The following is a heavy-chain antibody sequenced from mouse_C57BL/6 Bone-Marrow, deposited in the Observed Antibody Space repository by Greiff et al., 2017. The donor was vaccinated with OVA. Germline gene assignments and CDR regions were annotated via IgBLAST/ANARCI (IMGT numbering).Heavy chain of an antibody. V-gene: IGHV6-3*01. CDR2: IRLKSDNYAT. Sequence: DVTLQESGGGLVQPGGSMKLSCGASGFTFSNYWMNWVRQSPEKGLEWVAQIRLKSDNYATHYAESVKGRFTISRDDSKSSVYLQMNNLRAEDTGIYYCTESPEAMDYWGQGTSVTVSS. CDR3: TESPEAMDY. CDR1: GFTFSNYW. J-gene: IGHJ4*01.